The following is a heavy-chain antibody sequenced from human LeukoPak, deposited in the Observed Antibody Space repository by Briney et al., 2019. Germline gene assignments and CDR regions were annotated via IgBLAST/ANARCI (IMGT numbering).Heavy chain of an antibody. D-gene: IGHD1-26*01. V-gene: IGHV3-21*01. CDR3: ARGGSYSSNAFDI. CDR1: GFTFSSYS. J-gene: IGHJ3*02. CDR2: ISSSSSYI. Sequence: TGGSLRLSCAASGFTFSSYSMNWVRQAPGKGLEWVSSISSSSSYIYYADSVKGRFTISRDNAKNSLYLQMNSLRVEDTAVYYCARGGSYSSNAFDIWGQGTMVTVSS.